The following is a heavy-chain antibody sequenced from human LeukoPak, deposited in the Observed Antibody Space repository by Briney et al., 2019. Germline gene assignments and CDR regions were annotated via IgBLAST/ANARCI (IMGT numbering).Heavy chain of an antibody. CDR1: GFTFSSYW. D-gene: IGHD3-9*01. J-gene: IGHJ4*02. CDR3: ARGSDILTGTAPFDY. CDR2: IKQDGSEK. Sequence: GGSLRLSCAASGFTFSSYWMSWVRQAPGKGLEWVANIKQDGSEKYYVDSVEGRFTISRDNAKNSLYLQMNSLRAEDTAVYYCARGSDILTGTAPFDYWGQGTLVTVSS. V-gene: IGHV3-7*03.